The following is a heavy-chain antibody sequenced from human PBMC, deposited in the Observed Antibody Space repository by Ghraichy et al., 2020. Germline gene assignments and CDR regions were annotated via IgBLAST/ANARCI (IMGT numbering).Heavy chain of an antibody. J-gene: IGHJ4*02. V-gene: IGHV3-53*01. D-gene: IGHD2-2*03. CDR1: GFTVSNNY. CDR2: IYSGGST. CDR3: AWIPRF. Sequence: GKSLNISCAASGFTVSNNYMSWVRQAPGQGLEWVSLIYSGGSTYYADSVKGRFTISRDNSKNTLYLQLNSLRAEDTAVYYCAWIPRFWGQGTLVTVSS.